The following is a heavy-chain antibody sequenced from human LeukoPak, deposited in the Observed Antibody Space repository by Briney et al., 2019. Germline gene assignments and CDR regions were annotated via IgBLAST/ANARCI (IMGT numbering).Heavy chain of an antibody. D-gene: IGHD6-13*01. CDR3: AREGGQQLILSYYYYYYGMDV. V-gene: IGHV3-23*01. CDR2: INGSGGST. J-gene: IGHJ6*02. CDR1: GFTFSSYA. Sequence: GGSLRLSCAASGFTFSSYAMSWVRQAPGKGLEWVSAINGSGGSTYYADSVKGRFTISRDNSKNTLYLQMNSLRAEDTAVYYCAREGGQQLILSYYYYYYGMDVWGQGTTVTVSS.